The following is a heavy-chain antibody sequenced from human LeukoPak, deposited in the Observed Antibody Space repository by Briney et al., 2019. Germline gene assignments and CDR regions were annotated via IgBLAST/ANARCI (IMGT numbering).Heavy chain of an antibody. CDR2: ISWNSGSI. D-gene: IGHD6-13*01. V-gene: IGHV3-9*01. J-gene: IGHJ4*02. CDR3: AKDNGSEVYSSSWYFDY. Sequence: GRSLRLSCAASGFTFDDYAMPWVRQAPGKGLEWVSCISWNSGSIGYADSVKGRFTISRDNAKNSLYLQMNSLRAEDTALYYCAKDNGSEVYSSSWYFDYWGRGTLVTVSS. CDR1: GFTFDDYA.